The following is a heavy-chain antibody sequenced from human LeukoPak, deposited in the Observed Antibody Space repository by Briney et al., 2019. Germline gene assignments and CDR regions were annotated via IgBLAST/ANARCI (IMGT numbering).Heavy chain of an antibody. Sequence: GGSLRLSCAASGFTFSSYAMHWVRQAPGKGLEWVAVISYDGSNKYYADSVKGRFTISRDNSKNTLYLQMNSLRAEDTAVYYCATVRGCGGDCYYLDYWGQGTLVTVSS. D-gene: IGHD2-21*02. CDR1: GFTFSSYA. V-gene: IGHV3-30*04. CDR3: ATVRGCGGDCYYLDY. CDR2: ISYDGSNK. J-gene: IGHJ4*02.